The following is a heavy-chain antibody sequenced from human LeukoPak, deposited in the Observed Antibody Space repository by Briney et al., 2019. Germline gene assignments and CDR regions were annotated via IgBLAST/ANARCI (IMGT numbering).Heavy chain of an antibody. Sequence: GGSLRLSCAASGFTFSSYEMNWVRQAPGKGLEWVSYIGSSGSTIYYADSVKGRFTISRDNAKNSLYLQMNSLRAEDTAVYYCAKVGEYQLLLYAFDMWGQGTMVTVSS. CDR3: AKVGEYQLLLYAFDM. D-gene: IGHD2-2*01. CDR2: IGSSGSTI. J-gene: IGHJ3*02. V-gene: IGHV3-48*03. CDR1: GFTFSSYE.